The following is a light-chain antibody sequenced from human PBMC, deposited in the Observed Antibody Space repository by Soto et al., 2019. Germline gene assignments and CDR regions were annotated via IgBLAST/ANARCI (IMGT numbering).Light chain of an antibody. CDR1: QDISNY. CDR3: QQYDNLPTWT. Sequence: DIQMTQSPSTLSASVGDRVTITCHASQDISNYLNWYQQKPGKAPKLLIYDASNLETGVPSRFSGSGSGTDFTFTISSLQPEDIATYYCQQYDNLPTWTFGQGTKVDIK. V-gene: IGKV1-33*01. CDR2: DAS. J-gene: IGKJ1*01.